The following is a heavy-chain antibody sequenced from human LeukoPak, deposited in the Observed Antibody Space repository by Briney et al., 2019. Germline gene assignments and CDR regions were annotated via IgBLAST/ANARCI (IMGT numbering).Heavy chain of an antibody. V-gene: IGHV4-59*01. CDR3: ARDNADDYGMDV. CDR1: GGSISSYY. Sequence: SETLPLTCTVSGGSISSYYWSWIRQPPGKGLEWIGYIYYSGSTNYNPSLKSRVTISVDTSKNQFSLKLSSVTAADTAVYYCARDNADDYGMDVWGKGTTVTVSS. J-gene: IGHJ6*04. CDR2: IYYSGST.